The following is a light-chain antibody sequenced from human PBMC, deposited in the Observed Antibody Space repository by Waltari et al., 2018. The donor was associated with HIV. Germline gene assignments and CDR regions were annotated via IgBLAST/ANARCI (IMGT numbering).Light chain of an antibody. Sequence: QSVLTQPPSASATPGQRVTISCSGSRFNIGTHTVNWYQLLPGTAPKLIIYTKVLRPDGVPDRISGSKSGTSASLAISGLQSGDEADYYCATWDDSLNGLVFGGGTKLSVL. CDR2: TKV. V-gene: IGLV1-44*01. CDR3: ATWDDSLNGLV. CDR1: RFNIGTHT. J-gene: IGLJ3*02.